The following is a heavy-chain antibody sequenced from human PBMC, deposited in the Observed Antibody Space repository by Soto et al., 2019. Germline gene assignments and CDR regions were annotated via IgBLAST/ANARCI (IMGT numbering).Heavy chain of an antibody. J-gene: IGHJ4*02. CDR3: CSREPGTSVDY. CDR2: IYRTGST. V-gene: IGHV4-4*02. Sequence: SETLSLTCAVSGASFTSNDWWTWVRQPPGRGLEWIGEIYRTGSTNYNPSLKSRVTISLDKSENQFSLKVTSLTAADTAVYYCCSREPGTSVDYWGQGTLVNVSS. D-gene: IGHD1-7*01. CDR1: GASFTSNDW.